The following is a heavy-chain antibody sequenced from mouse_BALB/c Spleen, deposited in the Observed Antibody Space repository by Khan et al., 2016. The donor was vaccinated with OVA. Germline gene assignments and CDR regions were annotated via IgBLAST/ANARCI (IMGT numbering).Heavy chain of an antibody. CDR1: GFTFSTYG. CDR2: ISSGGSYT. Sequence: EVKLMESGGDLVKPEGSLKLSCAASGFTFSTYGMSWVRQTPDKRLEWVATISSGGSYTYYPDSVQGRFTISRDNAKNTLYMQMSSLKSEDTAMFYCANLDEYYDHEGFAYWGQGTLVTVSA. V-gene: IGHV5-6*01. D-gene: IGHD1-1*01. CDR3: ANLDEYYDHEGFAY. J-gene: IGHJ3*01.